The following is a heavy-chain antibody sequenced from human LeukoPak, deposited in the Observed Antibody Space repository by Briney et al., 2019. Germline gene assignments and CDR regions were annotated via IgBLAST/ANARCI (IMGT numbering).Heavy chain of an antibody. CDR1: GGSISSYY. CDR3: ARDDGEAAGTGY. J-gene: IGHJ4*02. CDR2: IYHSGST. Sequence: SETLSLTCTVSGGSISSYYWSWVRQPPGKGLEWIGEIYHSGSTNYNPSLKSRVTISVDKSKNQFSLKLSSVTAADTAVYYCARDDGEAAGTGYWGQGTLVTVSS. V-gene: IGHV4-4*02. D-gene: IGHD6-13*01.